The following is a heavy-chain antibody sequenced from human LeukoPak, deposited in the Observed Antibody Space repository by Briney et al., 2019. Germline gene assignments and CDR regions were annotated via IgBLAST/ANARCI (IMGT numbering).Heavy chain of an antibody. V-gene: IGHV1-2*02. J-gene: IGHJ6*03. CDR1: GYTFTGYF. CDR2: INPKSGGT. D-gene: IGHD2-2*02. Sequence: GASVKVSCKASGYTFTGYFVHWVRQAPGQGLEWMGWINPKSGGTNYAQNFQGRVTMTRDTSISTAYMELRRLRYDDTAVYYCARNSLPAPAIEDYYYYMDVWGKGTTVTVSS. CDR3: ARNSLPAPAIEDYYYYMDV.